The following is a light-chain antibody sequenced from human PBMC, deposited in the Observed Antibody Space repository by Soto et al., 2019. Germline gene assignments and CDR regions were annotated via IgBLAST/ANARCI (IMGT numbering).Light chain of an antibody. V-gene: IGKV3-20*01. CDR2: GAS. CDR3: QQYGSSLWT. CDR1: QSVSSSY. J-gene: IGKJ1*01. Sequence: EIVLTQSPGTLSLSPGERATLSCRASQSVSSSYLAWYQQKPGQAPRLLIHGASSRATGTPDRFSGSGSGTDFTLTISRLEPEDFAVYYCQQYGSSLWTFGQGTKVDIK.